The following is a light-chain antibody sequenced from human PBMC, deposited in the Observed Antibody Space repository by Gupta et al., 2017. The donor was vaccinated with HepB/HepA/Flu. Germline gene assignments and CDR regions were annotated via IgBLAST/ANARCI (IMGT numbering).Light chain of an antibody. J-gene: IGKJ1*01. CDR1: QSVSSN. CDR2: GAS. Sequence: ELVMTQPPATLSVSPGERATLSCRASQSVSSNLAWYQQKPGQAPRLLIYGASTRATGIPARFSGSGSGTEFTLTISSLQSEDFAVYYCQQYNNWRGTFGQGTKVEIK. CDR3: QQYNNWRGT. V-gene: IGKV3-15*01.